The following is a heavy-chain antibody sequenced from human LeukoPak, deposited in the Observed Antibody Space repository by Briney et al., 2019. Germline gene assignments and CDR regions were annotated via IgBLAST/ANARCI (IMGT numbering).Heavy chain of an antibody. CDR1: GDSISSYY. D-gene: IGHD4-17*01. V-gene: IGHV4-34*01. Sequence: SETLSLTCTVSGDSISSYYWSWIRQPPGKGLEWIAEMNHSGASSHNPSLKSRVSISLDTSKNHFSLNLRSVTAADTAVYYCARGVYGDYKFDYWGQGTLVTVSS. CDR2: MNHSGAS. CDR3: ARGVYGDYKFDY. J-gene: IGHJ4*02.